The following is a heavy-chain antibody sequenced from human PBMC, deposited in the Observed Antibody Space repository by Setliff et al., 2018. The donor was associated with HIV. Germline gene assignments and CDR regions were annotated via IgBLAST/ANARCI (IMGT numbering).Heavy chain of an antibody. D-gene: IGHD6-19*01. J-gene: IGHJ4*02. V-gene: IGHV3-21*01. Sequence: GGSLRLSCAASGFTFRNYKMNWVRQAPGKGLEWVSSIDIGRGDIFYADSVQGRFTISRDNAKNSRYLKMDGLSAEDTAVYYCTRMIPPRSTRFSSGWFDYWGQGTVVTVSS. CDR3: TRMIPPRSTRFSSGWFDY. CDR1: GFTFRNYK. CDR2: IDIGRGDI.